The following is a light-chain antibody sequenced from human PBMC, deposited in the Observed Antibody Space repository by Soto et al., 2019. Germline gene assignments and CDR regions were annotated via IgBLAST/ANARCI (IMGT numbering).Light chain of an antibody. Sequence: EIVLTQSPGTLSLSPGERATLSCRASQSVSSSYLAWYQQKPGQAPRLLIYGASSRATGIPDRFSGSGSGTDFTLTICRLEPEDFAVYYCQQYGSSLPFTFGPGTKVDIK. V-gene: IGKV3-20*01. CDR1: QSVSSSY. CDR3: QQYGSSLPFT. J-gene: IGKJ3*01. CDR2: GAS.